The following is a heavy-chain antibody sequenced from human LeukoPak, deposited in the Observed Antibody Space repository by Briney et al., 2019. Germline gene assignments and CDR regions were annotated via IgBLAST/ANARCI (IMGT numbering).Heavy chain of an antibody. CDR2: IRSKANSYAT. V-gene: IGHV3-73*01. J-gene: IGHJ4*02. Sequence: GGSLRLSCAASGFTFSGSAMHWVRQASGKGLEWVGRIRSKANSYATAYAASVKGRITISRDDSKNTAYLQMNSLKTEDTAVYYCTHTYYDYVWGSYRQDWGQGTLVTVSS. D-gene: IGHD3-16*02. CDR1: GFTFSGSA. CDR3: THTYYDYVWGSYRQD.